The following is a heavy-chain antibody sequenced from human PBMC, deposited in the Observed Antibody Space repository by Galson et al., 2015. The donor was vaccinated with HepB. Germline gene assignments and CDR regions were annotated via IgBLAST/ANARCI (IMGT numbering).Heavy chain of an antibody. D-gene: IGHD3-16*01. V-gene: IGHV3-48*02. J-gene: IGHJ3*02. Sequence: SLRLSCAASGFTFSTYSMNWVRQAPGKGLEWVSYIRSSSGTIDYADSVKGRFTISTDNAKNSLYLQMNSLRDEDTAVYYCARDYDYAFDIWGQGTMVTVSS. CDR1: GFTFSTYS. CDR2: IRSSSGTI. CDR3: ARDYDYAFDI.